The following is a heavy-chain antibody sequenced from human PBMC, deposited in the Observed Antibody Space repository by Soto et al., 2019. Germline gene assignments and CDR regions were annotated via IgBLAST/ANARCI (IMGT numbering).Heavy chain of an antibody. CDR3: ARDGRAVAGTYYYYYGMDV. V-gene: IGHV1-18*01. J-gene: IGHJ6*02. D-gene: IGHD6-19*01. CDR2: ISAYNGNT. CDR1: GYTFTSYG. Sequence: ASVNVSCKASGYTFTSYGISWVRQAPGQGLEWMGWISAYNGNTNYAQKLQGRVTMTTDTSTSTAYMELRSLRSDDTAVYYCARDGRAVAGTYYYYYGMDVWGQGTTVTVSS.